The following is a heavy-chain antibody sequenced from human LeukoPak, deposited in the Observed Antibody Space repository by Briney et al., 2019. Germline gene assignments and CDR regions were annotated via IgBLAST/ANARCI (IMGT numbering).Heavy chain of an antibody. CDR3: ARDLKMGYSYGYGAFDI. CDR2: ISYDGSNK. J-gene: IGHJ3*02. Sequence: GGALRLSCAASGFTFSSYAMHWVRQAPGKGLEWVAVISYDGSNKYYADSVKGRFTISRDNSKNTLYLQMNSLRAEDTAVYYCARDLKMGYSYGYGAFDIWGQGTMVTVSS. D-gene: IGHD5-18*01. V-gene: IGHV3-30*04. CDR1: GFTFSSYA.